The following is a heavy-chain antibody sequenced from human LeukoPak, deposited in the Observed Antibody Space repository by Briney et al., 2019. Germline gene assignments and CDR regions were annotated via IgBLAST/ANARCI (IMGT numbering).Heavy chain of an antibody. CDR2: INNVGNII. CDR3: ARVGVAVTFDY. J-gene: IGHJ4*02. Sequence: GGSLRLSCAASGFTLTDKYMSWIRQAPGKGLEWVAYINNVGNIIYYADSVKGRFTISRDNAKNSLYLQMNSLRAEDTAVYYCARVGVAVTFDYWGQGTLVTVSS. D-gene: IGHD6-19*01. V-gene: IGHV3-11*04. CDR1: GFTLTDKY.